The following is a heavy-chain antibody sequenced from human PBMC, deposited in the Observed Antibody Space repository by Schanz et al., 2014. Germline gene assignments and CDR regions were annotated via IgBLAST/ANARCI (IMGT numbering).Heavy chain of an antibody. Sequence: QLQLQESGPGLVKPSETLSLTCTVSGGSISSSNYYWGWIRQPPGKGLEWIESIYYSGSTYYNPSFKSRVTTPGDTSKTQSSLKLSSVTAADTAVYYCARQFYDILTGYWFPYYSDYWGQGTLVTVSS. CDR3: ARQFYDILTGYWFPYYSDY. CDR1: GGSISSSNYY. D-gene: IGHD3-9*01. V-gene: IGHV4-39*01. J-gene: IGHJ4*02. CDR2: IYYSGST.